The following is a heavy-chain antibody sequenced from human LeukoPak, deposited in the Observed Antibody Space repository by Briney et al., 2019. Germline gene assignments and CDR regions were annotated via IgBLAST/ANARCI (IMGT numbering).Heavy chain of an antibody. CDR2: ISSSSSYI. Sequence: GGSLRLSCAASGFXFSSYSINWVRQAPGKGLEWVSSISSSSSYIYYADSVKGRFTISRDNAKNSLYLQMNSLRAEDTAVYYCARVGTRGVAKGYYFDYWGQGTLVTVSS. CDR1: GFXFSSYS. CDR3: ARVGTRGVAKGYYFDY. J-gene: IGHJ4*02. V-gene: IGHV3-21*01. D-gene: IGHD3-10*01.